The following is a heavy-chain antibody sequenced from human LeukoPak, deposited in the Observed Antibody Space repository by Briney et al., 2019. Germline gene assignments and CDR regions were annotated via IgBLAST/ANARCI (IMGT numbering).Heavy chain of an antibody. Sequence: SETLTLTCAVYGGSFSGYYWSWIRQPPGKGLEWIGEINHSGSTNYNPSLKSRVTISVDTSKNQFSLKLSSVTAADTALYYCALIDYYYYYYMDVWGKGTTVTISS. CDR3: ALIDYYYYYYMDV. D-gene: IGHD3-16*01. CDR1: GGSFSGYY. CDR2: INHSGST. V-gene: IGHV4-34*01. J-gene: IGHJ6*03.